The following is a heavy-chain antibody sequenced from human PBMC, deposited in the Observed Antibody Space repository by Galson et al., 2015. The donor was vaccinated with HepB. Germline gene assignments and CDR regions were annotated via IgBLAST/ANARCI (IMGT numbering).Heavy chain of an antibody. CDR1: GFTFSSYG. CDR3: ARKDGSGSYRDYYYMDV. V-gene: IGHV3-33*01. CDR2: IWYDGSNK. Sequence: SLRLSCAASGFTFSSYGMHWVRQAPGKGLEWVAVIWYDGSNKYYADSVKGRFTISRDNSKNTLYLQMNSLRAEDTAVYYCARKDGSGSYRDYYYMDVWGKGTTVTVSS. J-gene: IGHJ6*03. D-gene: IGHD3-10*01.